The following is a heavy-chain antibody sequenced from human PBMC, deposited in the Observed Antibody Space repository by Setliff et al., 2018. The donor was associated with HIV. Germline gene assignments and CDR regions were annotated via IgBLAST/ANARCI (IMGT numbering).Heavy chain of an antibody. Sequence: GGSLRLSCAASGFSFSSYGMHWVRQAPGKGLEWVAVIWYDGGNKYYADSVKGRFTISRDNSKNTLYLQMNSLRAEDMAVYYCAKDQGITVFGVVSYYYFYMDVWGKGTTVTVSS. CDR2: IWYDGGNK. V-gene: IGHV3-33*06. J-gene: IGHJ6*03. CDR3: AKDQGITVFGVVSYYYFYMDV. CDR1: GFSFSSYG. D-gene: IGHD3-3*01.